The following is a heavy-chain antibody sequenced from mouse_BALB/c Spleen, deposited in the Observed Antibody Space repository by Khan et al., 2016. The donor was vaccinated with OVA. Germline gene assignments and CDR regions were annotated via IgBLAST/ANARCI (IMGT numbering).Heavy chain of an antibody. V-gene: IGHV3-6*02. D-gene: IGHD1-1*01. CDR2: ISYDGSN. Sequence: EVKLLESGPGLVKPSQSLSLTCSVTGYSFTSGYYWNWIRQFPGNKLEWMGYISYDGSNNYNPSLKNRISITRDTSKNQFFLKLNSVTTEDTATYYCARDYYGSSYYFDYWGQGTTLTVSS. CDR3: ARDYYGSSYYFDY. J-gene: IGHJ2*01. CDR1: GYSFTSGYY.